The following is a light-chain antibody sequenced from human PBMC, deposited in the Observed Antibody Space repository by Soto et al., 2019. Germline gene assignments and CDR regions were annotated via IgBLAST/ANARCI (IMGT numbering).Light chain of an antibody. Sequence: EIVLTQSPGTLSLSPGERATLSCRANQSVINGYLAWYQQRPGQPPRLVIYGASRRATGIPDRFSGSGSGTDFTLSISRLEPEDFAAYYCQQYGSSPFTFGGGTKVEIK. CDR3: QQYGSSPFT. J-gene: IGKJ4*01. V-gene: IGKV3-20*01. CDR2: GAS. CDR1: QSVINGY.